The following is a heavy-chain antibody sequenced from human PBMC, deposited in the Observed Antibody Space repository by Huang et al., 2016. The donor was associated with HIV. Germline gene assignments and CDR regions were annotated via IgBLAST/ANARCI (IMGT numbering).Heavy chain of an antibody. Sequence: QVQLVQSGAEVKKPGASVKVSCKASGYTFSTYGISWVRQAPGQGLEWMGWISGYNRNTNYVQKCQGRVAMTTDTSTSTADMELRSLRSDDTAVYYCARDVRSMQGGLFDYWGQGTLVTVSS. J-gene: IGHJ4*02. CDR3: ARDVRSMQGGLFDY. V-gene: IGHV1-18*04. CDR1: GYTFSTYG. D-gene: IGHD3-16*01. CDR2: ISGYNRNT.